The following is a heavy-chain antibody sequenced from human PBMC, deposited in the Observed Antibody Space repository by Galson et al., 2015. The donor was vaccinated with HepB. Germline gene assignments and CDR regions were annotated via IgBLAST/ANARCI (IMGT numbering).Heavy chain of an antibody. CDR3: ARGGRDPRFRGGMDV. CDR1: GFTFSSYS. CDR2: ISSSSSYI. J-gene: IGHJ6*02. D-gene: IGHD3-16*01. V-gene: IGHV3-21*01. Sequence: SLRLSCAASGFTFSSYSMNWVRQAPGKGLEWVSSISSSSSYIYYADSVKGRFTISRDNAKNSLYLQMNSLRAEDTAVYYCARGGRDPRFRGGMDVWGQGTTVTVSS.